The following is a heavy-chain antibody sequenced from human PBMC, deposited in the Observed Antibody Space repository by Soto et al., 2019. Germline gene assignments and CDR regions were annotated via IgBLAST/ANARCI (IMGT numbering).Heavy chain of an antibody. CDR2: TDPVGSST. D-gene: IGHD2-8*01. Sequence: PGESLKISCQGSGFSVTSYWITWVRQVPGKGLEWMGRTDPVGSSTIYSPSFQGHVTISNDKSFTTVYLQWDSLKASDTATYYCARHGKIVPNAIDIFSMDVWGQGTTVTVSS. CDR3: ARHGKIVPNAIDIFSMDV. J-gene: IGHJ6*02. V-gene: IGHV5-10-1*01. CDR1: GFSVTSYW.